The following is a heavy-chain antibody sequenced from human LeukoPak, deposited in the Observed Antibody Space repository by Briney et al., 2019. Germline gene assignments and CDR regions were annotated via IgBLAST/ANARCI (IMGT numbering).Heavy chain of an antibody. CDR2: IYTSGST. V-gene: IGHV4-4*07. J-gene: IGHJ2*01. D-gene: IGHD3-16*02. CDR1: GGSISSYY. CDR3: ARDQGDGLRLGELSFSSTWDFDL. Sequence: PSETLSLTCTVSGGSISSYYWSWIRQPAGEGLEWIGRIYTSGSTNYNPSLKSRVTMSVDTSKNQFSLKLSSVTAADTAVYYCARDQGDGLRLGELSFSSTWDFDLWGRGTLVTVSS.